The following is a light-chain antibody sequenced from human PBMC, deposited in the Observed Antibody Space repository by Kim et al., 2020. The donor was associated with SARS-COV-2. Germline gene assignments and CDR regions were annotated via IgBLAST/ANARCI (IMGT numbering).Light chain of an antibody. CDR2: VAS. J-gene: IGKJ5*01. V-gene: IGKV1-5*01. CDR1: QSIGRW. Sequence: DIQMTQSPSTLSASVGDRVTITCRASQSIGRWLAWYQQKPGRAPRLLIYVASNLQSGAPSRFNGSGSGTEFSLTISSLQPGDFATYYCQQYSSNPITFGQGTRLEIK. CDR3: QQYSSNPIT.